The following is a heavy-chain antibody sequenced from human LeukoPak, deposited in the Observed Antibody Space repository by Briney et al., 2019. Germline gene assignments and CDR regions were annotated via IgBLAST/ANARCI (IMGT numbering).Heavy chain of an antibody. V-gene: IGHV3-48*03. D-gene: IGHD6-19*01. J-gene: IGHJ4*02. Sequence: GGSLRLSCAASGFDFGAYEMNWVRQAPGKGLEWVAYFAGSDTTTYYADSVKGRFTISRDNVKNSLYLQMNSLRAEDTALYYCAKDGFSSGWSRYFFDYWGQGTLVTVSS. CDR1: GFDFGAYE. CDR2: FAGSDTTT. CDR3: AKDGFSSGWSRYFFDY.